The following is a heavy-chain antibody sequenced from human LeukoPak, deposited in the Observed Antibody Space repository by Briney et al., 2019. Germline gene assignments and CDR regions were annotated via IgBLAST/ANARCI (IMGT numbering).Heavy chain of an antibody. J-gene: IGHJ4*02. D-gene: IGHD2-15*01. CDR2: INPNSGGT. V-gene: IGHV1-2*02. Sequence: ASVKVSCKASGYTFSGYYMHWVRQAPGQGLEWMGWINPNSGGTNNAQKFQGRVTMTRDTSISTAYMELSRLRSDDTAVYYCARGVVVVAAPHNDYWGQGTLVTVSS. CDR1: GYTFSGYY. CDR3: ARGVVVVAAPHNDY.